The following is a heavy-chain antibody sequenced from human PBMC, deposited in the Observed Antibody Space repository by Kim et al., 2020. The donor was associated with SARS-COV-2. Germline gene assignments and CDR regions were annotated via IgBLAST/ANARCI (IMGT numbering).Heavy chain of an antibody. V-gene: IGHV4-59*01. J-gene: IGHJ6*03. CDR1: GGSIRSYY. CDR2: VYNNRST. Sequence: SETLSLTCAVFGGSIRSYYWNWIRQPPGKGLEWIGYVYNNRSTYYTPSLKGRATISLEMSKGQISLKLKSVTAADTAVYYCARGGYDFWSGYSDYYFYLDVWGKGTTVTVFS. D-gene: IGHD3-3*01. CDR3: ARGGYDFWSGYSDYYFYLDV.